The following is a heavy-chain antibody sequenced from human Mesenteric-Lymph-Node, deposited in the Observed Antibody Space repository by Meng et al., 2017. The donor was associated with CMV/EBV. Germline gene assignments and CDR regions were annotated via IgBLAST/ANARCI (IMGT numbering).Heavy chain of an antibody. CDR1: GFTFSSYW. V-gene: IGHV3-74*01. CDR3: ARDPRFLDFFDY. CDR2: INSDGSST. D-gene: IGHD3-3*01. Sequence: CSGSGFTFSSYWMHWVRQAPGKGLVWVSRINSDGSSTSYADSVKGRFTISRDNAKNTLYLQMNSLRAEDTAVYYCARDPRFLDFFDYWGQGTLVTVSS. J-gene: IGHJ4*02.